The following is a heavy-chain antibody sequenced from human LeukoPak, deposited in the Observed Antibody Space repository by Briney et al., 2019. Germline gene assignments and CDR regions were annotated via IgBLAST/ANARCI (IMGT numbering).Heavy chain of an antibody. J-gene: IGHJ6*03. CDR3: ARDAGYDFWSGYYPYYYYMDV. CDR1: GGSISSGGYY. V-gene: IGHV4-30-2*01. D-gene: IGHD3-3*01. Sequence: SETLSLTCTVSGGSISSGGYYWSWIRQPPGKGLEWIGYINHSGSTYYNPSLKSRVTISVDRSKNQFSLKLSSVTAADTAVYYCARDAGYDFWSGYYPYYYYMDVWGKGTTVTVSS. CDR2: INHSGST.